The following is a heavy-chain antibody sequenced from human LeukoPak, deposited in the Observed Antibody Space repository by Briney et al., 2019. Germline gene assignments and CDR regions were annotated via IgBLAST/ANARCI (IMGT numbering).Heavy chain of an antibody. Sequence: GGSLRLSCAGSGFTFDDYAMHWVRQAPGKGLEWVSFISGDGGATFYADSVKGRFTISRDNSKNSLYLHLNSLRTEDSALYYCVKDIEGATGWGQGTLVTVSS. CDR2: ISGDGGAT. CDR1: GFTFDDYA. CDR3: VKDIEGATG. J-gene: IGHJ4*02. V-gene: IGHV3-43*02.